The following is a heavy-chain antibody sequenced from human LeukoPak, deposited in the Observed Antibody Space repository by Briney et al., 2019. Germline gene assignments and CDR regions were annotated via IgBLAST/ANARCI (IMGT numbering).Heavy chain of an antibody. J-gene: IGHJ1*01. CDR2: IFYSGNT. CDR3: ARGRWYGYYYGSGSYPEYFQH. D-gene: IGHD3-10*01. V-gene: IGHV4-39*01. Sequence: SETLSLTCTVSGGSISSSSYYWGWIRQPPGKGLEWIGSIFYSGNTYYNPSLKSRVTISVDTSKNQFSLKLSSVTAADTAVYYCARGRWYGYYYGSGSYPEYFQHWGQGTLVTVSS. CDR1: GGSISSSSYY.